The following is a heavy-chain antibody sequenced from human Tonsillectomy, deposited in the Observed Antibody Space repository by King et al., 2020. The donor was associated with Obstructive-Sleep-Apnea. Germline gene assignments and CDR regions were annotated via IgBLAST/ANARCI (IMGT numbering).Heavy chain of an antibody. CDR1: GFTFSSYN. J-gene: IGHJ4*02. CDR2: ISTSSCFI. V-gene: IGHV3-21*01. Sequence: VQLVESGGGLVKPGGSLRLSCAASGFTFSSYNMNWVRQAPGKGLEWGSSISTSSCFIYYADSVKGRFSISRDNAKNSLYLQMNSLRVEDTAVYYCATALATAAPFDSWGQGTLVTVSS. D-gene: IGHD6-13*01. CDR3: ATALATAAPFDS.